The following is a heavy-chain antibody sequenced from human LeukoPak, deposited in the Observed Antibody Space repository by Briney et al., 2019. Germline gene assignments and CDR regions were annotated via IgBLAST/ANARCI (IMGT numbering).Heavy chain of an antibody. J-gene: IGHJ4*02. CDR3: ARGRRDGSYYFDY. CDR2: VYHTGST. V-gene: IGHV4-59*01. CDR1: GGSINNYF. Sequence: SETLSLTCTVSGGSINNYFWSWIRQPPGKGLEWIGYVYHTGSTNYNPSLKSQFTISIETSRNQFSLSLTSVTAADTVMYYCARGRRDGSYYFDYWGQGTSVTVSS.